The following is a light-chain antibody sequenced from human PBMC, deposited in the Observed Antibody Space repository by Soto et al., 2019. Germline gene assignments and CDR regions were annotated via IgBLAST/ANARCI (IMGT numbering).Light chain of an antibody. CDR3: QHYNNWPFT. V-gene: IGKV3D-15*01. Sequence: ENVLTQSPGTLSLSPGERATLSCRASQRVSSTHLAWYQQKPGQAPRLLIYGTSVRATGIPDRFRGSGSGTDFTLTITSLQSEDFAVYYCQHYNNWPFTFGPGTKVDI. CDR1: QRVSSTH. CDR2: GTS. J-gene: IGKJ3*01.